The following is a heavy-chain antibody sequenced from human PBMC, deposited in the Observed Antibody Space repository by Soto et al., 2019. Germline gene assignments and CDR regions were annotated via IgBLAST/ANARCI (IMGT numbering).Heavy chain of an antibody. CDR3: AARVDSSGHHDAFDI. CDR1: GGTFSSYA. Sequence: SVKVACKASGGTFSSYAISWVRQAPGQGLEWMGGIIPIFGTANYAQKFQGRVTITADESTSTAYMELSSLRSEDTAVYYCAARVDSSGHHDAFDIWGQGTMVTVSS. CDR2: IIPIFGTA. V-gene: IGHV1-69*13. J-gene: IGHJ3*02. D-gene: IGHD3-22*01.